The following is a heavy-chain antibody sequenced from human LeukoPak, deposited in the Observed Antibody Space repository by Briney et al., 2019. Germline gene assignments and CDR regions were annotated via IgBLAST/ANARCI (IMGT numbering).Heavy chain of an antibody. J-gene: IGHJ4*02. CDR1: GFTFSSYS. Sequence: GGSLRLSCAASGFTFSSYSMNWVRQAPGKGLEWVSSISSGSSYIYYADSVKGRFTISRDNAKNSLYLQMNSLRAEDTAVYYCARDAHMVRGVIITYLDYWGQGTLVTVSS. D-gene: IGHD3-10*01. CDR3: ARDAHMVRGVIITYLDY. CDR2: ISSGSSYI. V-gene: IGHV3-21*01.